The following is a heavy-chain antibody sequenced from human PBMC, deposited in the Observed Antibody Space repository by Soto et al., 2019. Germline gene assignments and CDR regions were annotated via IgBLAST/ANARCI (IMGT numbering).Heavy chain of an antibody. J-gene: IGHJ5*02. CDR2: ISGSGGST. CDR1: GFTFSRYT. D-gene: IGHD6-13*01. CDR3: AKVGGIAAAGPNWVDP. V-gene: IGHV3-23*01. Sequence: GGSLRLSYAASGFTFSRYTLHWFRLAPGKEMEWVSAISGSGGSTYYADSVKGRFTISRDNSKNPLYLQMNSLRAEDTAVYYCAKVGGIAAAGPNWVDPWCQGT.